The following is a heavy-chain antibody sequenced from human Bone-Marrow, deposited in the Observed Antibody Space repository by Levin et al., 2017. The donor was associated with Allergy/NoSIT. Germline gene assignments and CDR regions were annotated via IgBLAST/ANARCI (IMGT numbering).Heavy chain of an antibody. V-gene: IGHV4-34*01. CDR3: ARGLARYYYGSGNHYYFDY. D-gene: IGHD3-10*01. J-gene: IGHJ4*02. Sequence: SQTLSLTCAVYGGSFSGYYWSWIRQPPGKGLEWIGEINHSGSTNYNPSLKSRVTISVDTSKNQFSLKLSSVTAADTAVYYCARGLARYYYGSGNHYYFDYWGQGTLVTVSS. CDR2: INHSGST. CDR1: GGSFSGYY.